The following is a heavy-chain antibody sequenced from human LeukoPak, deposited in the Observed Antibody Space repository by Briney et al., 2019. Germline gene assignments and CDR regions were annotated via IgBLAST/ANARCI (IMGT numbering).Heavy chain of an antibody. CDR3: ARAGSGWYQY. Sequence: VGPLRLSCAAAGFTFSNYWMSWVRQAPGKGLEWVANIKQDGSEKYYVDSVKGRFTISRDNAKNSLYLQMNSLRAEDTAIYYCARAGSGWYQYWGQGTLVSVSS. J-gene: IGHJ4*02. V-gene: IGHV3-7*05. D-gene: IGHD6-19*01. CDR1: GFTFSNYW. CDR2: IKQDGSEK.